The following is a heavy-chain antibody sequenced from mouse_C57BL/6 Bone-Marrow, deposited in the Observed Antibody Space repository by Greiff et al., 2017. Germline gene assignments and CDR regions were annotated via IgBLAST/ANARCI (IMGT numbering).Heavy chain of an antibody. CDR1: GYTFTSYD. CDR3: GRDYGPFAY. Sequence: QVHVKQSGPELVKPGASVKLSCKASGYTFTSYDINWVKQRPGQGLEWIGWLYPRDGSTKYNEKFKGKATLTVDTSSSTAYMELHSLTSEDSAVYFCGRDYGPFAYWGQGTLVTVSA. D-gene: IGHD1-1*01. J-gene: IGHJ3*01. V-gene: IGHV1-85*01. CDR2: LYPRDGST.